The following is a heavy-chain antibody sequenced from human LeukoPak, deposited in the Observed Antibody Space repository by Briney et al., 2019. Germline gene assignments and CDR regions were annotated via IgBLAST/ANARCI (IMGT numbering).Heavy chain of an antibody. CDR1: GYTFTSYY. V-gene: IGHV1-46*01. D-gene: IGHD4-17*01. J-gene: IGHJ4*02. Sequence: ASVKVSCKASGYTFTSYYMHWVRQAPGQGLEWMGIINPSGGSTSYAQKFQGRVTITTDESTSTAYMELSSLRSEDTAVYYCARSTAEMDMTTVITEPFDYWGQGTLVTVSS. CDR3: ARSTAEMDMTTVITEPFDY. CDR2: INPSGGST.